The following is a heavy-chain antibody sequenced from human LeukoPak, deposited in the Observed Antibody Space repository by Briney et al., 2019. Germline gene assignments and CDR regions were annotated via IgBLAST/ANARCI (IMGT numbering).Heavy chain of an antibody. CDR1: GFTFSSYG. Sequence: GGSLRLSCAASGFTFSSYGMHWVRQAPGKGLEWVAFIRYDGSNKYYADSVKGRFTISRDNSKNTLYLQMNSLRAEDTAVYYCAKDLPGVRLRLGELSLEDHWGQGTLVTVSS. J-gene: IGHJ4*02. CDR2: IRYDGSNK. CDR3: AKDLPGVRLRLGELSLEDH. V-gene: IGHV3-30*02. D-gene: IGHD3-16*02.